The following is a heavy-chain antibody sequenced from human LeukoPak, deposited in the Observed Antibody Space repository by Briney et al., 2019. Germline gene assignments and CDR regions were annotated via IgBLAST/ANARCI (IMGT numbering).Heavy chain of an antibody. Sequence: SETLSLTCAVYGGSFSGYYWSWIRQPPGKGLEWIGEINHSGSTNYNPSLKSRVTIPVDTSKNQFSLKLSSVTAADTAVYYCARGSTIAAARSYFQHWGQGTLVTVSS. CDR1: GGSFSGYY. CDR3: ARGSTIAAARSYFQH. V-gene: IGHV4-34*01. CDR2: INHSGST. J-gene: IGHJ1*01. D-gene: IGHD6-13*01.